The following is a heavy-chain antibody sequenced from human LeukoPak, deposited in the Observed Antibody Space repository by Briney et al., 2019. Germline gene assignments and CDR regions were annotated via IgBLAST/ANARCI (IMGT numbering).Heavy chain of an antibody. V-gene: IGHV3-21*01. CDR3: ARDAFKTTVTSHFDY. CDR2: ISSSSSYI. D-gene: IGHD4-17*01. J-gene: IGHJ4*02. CDR1: GFTFSSYS. Sequence: GGSLRLSCAASGFTFSSYSMNWVRQAPGKGLEWVSSISSSSSYIYYADSVKGRFTISRDNAKNSLYLQMNSLRAEDTAVYYCARDAFKTTVTSHFDYWGQGTLVTVSS.